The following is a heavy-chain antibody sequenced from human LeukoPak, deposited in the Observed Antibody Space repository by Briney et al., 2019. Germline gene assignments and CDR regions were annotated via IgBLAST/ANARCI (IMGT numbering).Heavy chain of an antibody. Sequence: GGSLRLSCAASGFTFSGSAMHWVRQASGKGLEWVGRIRSKANSYATAYAASVKGSFTISRDNSKNTLYLQMSSLRAEDTAMYYCAKWGLYYYGSGSPEIIDNWFDPWGQGTLVTVSS. D-gene: IGHD3-10*01. V-gene: IGHV3-73*01. J-gene: IGHJ5*02. CDR1: GFTFSGSA. CDR3: AKWGLYYYGSGSPEIIDNWFDP. CDR2: IRSKANSYAT.